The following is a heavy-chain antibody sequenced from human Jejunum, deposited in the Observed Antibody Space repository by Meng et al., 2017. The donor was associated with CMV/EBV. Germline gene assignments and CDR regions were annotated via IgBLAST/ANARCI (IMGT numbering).Heavy chain of an antibody. D-gene: IGHD3-22*01. CDR1: GYSFSNYY. CDR3: AKGGGYDSRGYANWYFDL. Sequence: QAQLVQSGAEVKKPGASVTVSCKASGYSFSNYYITWVRQAPGQGLEWMGGISPYNGNTDHAQNFQGRVTMTTDTSTSTAYMELRSLRSDDTAVYYCAKGGGYDSRGYANWYFDLWGRGTLVTVSS. V-gene: IGHV1-18*01. CDR2: ISPYNGNT. J-gene: IGHJ2*01.